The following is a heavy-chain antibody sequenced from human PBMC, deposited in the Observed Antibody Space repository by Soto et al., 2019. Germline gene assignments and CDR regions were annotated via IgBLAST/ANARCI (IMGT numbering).Heavy chain of an antibody. CDR1: GGSISSGGYY. D-gene: IGHD3-22*01. CDR2: IYYSGST. Sequence: PSETLSLTCTVSGGSISSGGYYWSWIRQHPGKGLEWIGYIYYSGSTYYNPSLKSRVTISVDTSKNQFSLKLSSVTAADTAVYYCARDIYDSSGRAAFDIWGQGTMVTVSS. V-gene: IGHV4-31*03. CDR3: ARDIYDSSGRAAFDI. J-gene: IGHJ3*02.